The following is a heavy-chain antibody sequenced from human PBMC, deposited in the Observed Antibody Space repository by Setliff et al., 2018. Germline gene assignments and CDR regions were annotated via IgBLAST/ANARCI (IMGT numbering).Heavy chain of an antibody. J-gene: IGHJ5*02. CDR2: IRPHNGNT. CDR1: GDSFNNYA. Sequence: ASVKVSCKASGDSFNNYAISWVRQAPGQGLEWMGWIRPHNGNTAYAQKFQDRVILTTDTSTTTVYMELRSLRSDDTAVYYCARGIYYFDIMGDPWGQGTLVTVSS. V-gene: IGHV1-18*01. D-gene: IGHD3-22*01. CDR3: ARGIYYFDIMGDP.